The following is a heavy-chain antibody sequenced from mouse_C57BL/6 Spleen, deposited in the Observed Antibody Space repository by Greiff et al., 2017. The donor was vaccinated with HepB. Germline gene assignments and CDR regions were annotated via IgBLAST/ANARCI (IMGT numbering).Heavy chain of an antibody. J-gene: IGHJ4*01. Sequence: EVKLMESGAELVRPGASVKLSCTASGFNIKDYYMHWVKQRPEQGLEWIGRIDPEDGDTEYAPKFQGKATMTADTSSNTAYLQLSSLTSEDTAVYYCTTESKGGYYAMDYWGQGTSVTVSS. CDR1: GFNIKDYY. V-gene: IGHV14-1*01. CDR3: TTESKGGYYAMDY. CDR2: IDPEDGDT. D-gene: IGHD1-3*01.